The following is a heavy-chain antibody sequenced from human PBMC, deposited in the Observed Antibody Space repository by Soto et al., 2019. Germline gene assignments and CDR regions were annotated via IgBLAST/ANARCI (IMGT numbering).Heavy chain of an antibody. CDR2: ISYDGSNK. Sequence: GGSLRLSCAASGFTFSSYGMHWVRQAPGKGLEWVAVISYDGSNKYYADSVKGRFTISRDNSKNTLYLQMNSLRAEDTAVYYCAKAEAAAGTEWFDPWGQGTLVTVSS. CDR3: AKAEAAAGTEWFDP. D-gene: IGHD6-13*01. J-gene: IGHJ5*02. V-gene: IGHV3-30*18. CDR1: GFTFSSYG.